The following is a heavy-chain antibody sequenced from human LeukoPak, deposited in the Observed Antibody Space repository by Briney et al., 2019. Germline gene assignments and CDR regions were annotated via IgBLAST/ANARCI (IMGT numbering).Heavy chain of an antibody. CDR1: GFTFSSYS. V-gene: IGHV3-48*01. D-gene: IGHD3-3*01. Sequence: PGGSLRLSCAASGFTFSSYSMNWVRQAPGKGLEWVSYISSSSSTIYYADSVKGRLTISRDNAKNSLYLQMNSLRAEDTAVYYCVSIFGFSYMDVWGKGTTVTVSS. CDR3: VSIFGFSYMDV. J-gene: IGHJ6*03. CDR2: ISSSSSTI.